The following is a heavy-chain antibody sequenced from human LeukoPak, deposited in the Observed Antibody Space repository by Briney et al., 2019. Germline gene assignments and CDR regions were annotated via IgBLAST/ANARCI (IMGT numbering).Heavy chain of an antibody. J-gene: IGHJ5*02. CDR2: IYHSGST. V-gene: IGHV4-38-2*01. Sequence: SETLSLTCAVSGYSISSGYYWGWIRQPPGKGLEWIGGIYHSGSTYYNPSLKSRVTISVDTSKNQFSLKLSSVTAADTAVYYCARQLGSGWYNWFDPWGRGTLVTVSS. D-gene: IGHD6-19*01. CDR1: GYSISSGYY. CDR3: ARQLGSGWYNWFDP.